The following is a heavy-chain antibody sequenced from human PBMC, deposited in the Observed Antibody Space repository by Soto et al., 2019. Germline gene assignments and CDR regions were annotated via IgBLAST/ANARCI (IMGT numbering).Heavy chain of an antibody. J-gene: IGHJ6*02. CDR2: IYYSGST. V-gene: IGHV4-59*08. Sequence: SETLSLTCTVSGGSISSYYWSWIRQPPGKGLEWIGYIYYSGSTNYNPSLKSRVTISVDTSKNQFSLKLSSVTAADTAVYYCARLAYSSVPSQELDGMDVWGQGTTVTVSS. D-gene: IGHD6-19*01. CDR3: ARLAYSSVPSQELDGMDV. CDR1: GGSISSYY.